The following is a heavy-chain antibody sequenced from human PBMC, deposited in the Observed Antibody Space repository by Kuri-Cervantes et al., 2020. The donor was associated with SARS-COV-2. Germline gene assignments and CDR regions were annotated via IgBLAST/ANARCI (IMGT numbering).Heavy chain of an antibody. Sequence: ASVKVSCKASGYTFTSYDINWVRQATGQGLEWMGWMNPNSVNTGYAQKFQGRVTMTRDTSTSTVYMELSSLRSEDTAVYYCARASVPAAIGGDAFDIWGQGTMVTVSS. J-gene: IGHJ3*02. V-gene: IGHV1-8*01. D-gene: IGHD2-2*02. CDR1: GYTFTSYD. CDR3: ARASVPAAIGGDAFDI. CDR2: MNPNSVNT.